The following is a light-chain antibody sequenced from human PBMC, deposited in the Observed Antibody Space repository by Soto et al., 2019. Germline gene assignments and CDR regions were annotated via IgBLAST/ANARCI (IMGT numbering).Light chain of an antibody. J-gene: IGKJ1*01. CDR3: QKYNNWPRM. Sequence: TPSVSPGERATLSCRASQSVSSNLAWYQQKPGQAPRLLIYGASTRATGIPARFSGSGSGTEFTLTISSLQSEDFAVYYCQKYNNWPRMFGQGTKVDIK. CDR1: QSVSSN. CDR2: GAS. V-gene: IGKV3-15*01.